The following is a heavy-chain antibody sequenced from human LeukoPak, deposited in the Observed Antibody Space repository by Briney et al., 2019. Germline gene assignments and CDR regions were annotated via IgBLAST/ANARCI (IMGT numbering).Heavy chain of an antibody. J-gene: IGHJ4*02. D-gene: IGHD6-19*01. Sequence: SGRSLRLSCAASGFTFSSYAMHWVRQAPGKGLEWVAVISYDGSNKYYADSVKGRFTISRDNSKNTLYLQMSSLTSEDTAVYYCARVIAVAGYGVDYWGQGTVVTVSS. CDR3: ARVIAVAGYGVDY. V-gene: IGHV3-30-3*01. CDR2: ISYDGSNK. CDR1: GFTFSSYA.